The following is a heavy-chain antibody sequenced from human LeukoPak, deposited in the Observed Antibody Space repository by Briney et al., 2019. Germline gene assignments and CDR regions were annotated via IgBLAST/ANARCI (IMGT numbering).Heavy chain of an antibody. Sequence: PGGSLRLSCAASGFTFSSYGMHWVRQAPGKGLEWVAVISYDGSNKYYADSVKGRFTISRDNSKNTLYLQMNSLRAEDTAVYYCARWVGATHYYYYYMDVWGKGTTVTVSS. D-gene: IGHD1-26*01. V-gene: IGHV3-30*03. CDR3: ARWVGATHYYYYYMDV. J-gene: IGHJ6*03. CDR1: GFTFSSYG. CDR2: ISYDGSNK.